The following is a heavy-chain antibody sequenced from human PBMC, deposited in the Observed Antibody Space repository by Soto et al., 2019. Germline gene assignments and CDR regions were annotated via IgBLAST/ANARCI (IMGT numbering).Heavy chain of an antibody. V-gene: IGHV1-2*02. CDR3: AREPATAKPEGGDF. J-gene: IGHJ4*02. CDR2: INPNSGGT. CDR1: GYTFSDYY. Sequence: QVQLVQSGAEVRKPGASVKVSCKASGYTFSDYYIHWVRQAPGQGLERMGWINPNSGGTKYAPKFQGGVTMTRDTSITTAYMELSRLRSGDTAVYYCAREPATAKPEGGDFWGKGTLVTVSS. D-gene: IGHD1-1*01.